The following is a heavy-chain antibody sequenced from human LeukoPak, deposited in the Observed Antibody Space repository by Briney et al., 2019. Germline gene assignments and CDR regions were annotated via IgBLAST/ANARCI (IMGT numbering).Heavy chain of an antibody. Sequence: GESLKISCKGSGYSFTSYWIGWVRQMPGKGLEWMGIIYPGDSDTRYSPSFQGQVTISADRSISTAYLQWSSLKASDTAMYYCARHVRITIFGVVKEDYMDVWGKGTTVTVSS. V-gene: IGHV5-51*01. J-gene: IGHJ6*03. CDR1: GYSFTSYW. CDR2: IYPGDSDT. CDR3: ARHVRITIFGVVKEDYMDV. D-gene: IGHD3-3*01.